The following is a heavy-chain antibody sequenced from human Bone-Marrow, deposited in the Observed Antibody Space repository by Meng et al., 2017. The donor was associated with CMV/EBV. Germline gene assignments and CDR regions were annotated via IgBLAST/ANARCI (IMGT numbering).Heavy chain of an antibody. Sequence: GESLKISCAASGFTLSSYEINWVRQAPGKGLEWVSYISSSDSTIYYADSVKGRFTMSRDNAKNSLYLQMNSLRAEDTAVYYCASGSDYSNYYYYYGMDVWGQGNTVNV. V-gene: IGHV3-48*03. CDR1: GFTLSSYE. J-gene: IGHJ6*02. CDR2: ISSSDSTI. CDR3: ASGSDYSNYYYYYGMDV. D-gene: IGHD4-11*01.